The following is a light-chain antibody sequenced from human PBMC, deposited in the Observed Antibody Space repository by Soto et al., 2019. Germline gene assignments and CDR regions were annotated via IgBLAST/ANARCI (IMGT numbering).Light chain of an antibody. J-gene: IGKJ3*01. Sequence: EIVLTQSPATLSLSPGERATLSCRASQSVSSYLAWYQQKPGQAPRLLIYDASNRATGIPARFSGSGSVTDFTLTISSLQPQDFAVYYCQQRSLFGPGTKVDIK. CDR2: DAS. CDR1: QSVSSY. CDR3: QQRSL. V-gene: IGKV3-11*01.